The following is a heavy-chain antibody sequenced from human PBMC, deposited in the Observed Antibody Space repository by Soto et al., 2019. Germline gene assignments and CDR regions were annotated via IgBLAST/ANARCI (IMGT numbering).Heavy chain of an antibody. CDR1: GFTFRSYP. D-gene: IGHD6-13*01. CDR2: ISGTGDST. Sequence: GGSLRLSWAASGFTFRSYPMSWVRQAPGKGLEWVSAISGTGDSTYYAESVKGRFIISRDNSKNTLFLQMNSLRVEDTAVYYCAKDPYASAGATGPYAMDVWGQGTTVTVSS. V-gene: IGHV3-23*01. J-gene: IGHJ6*02. CDR3: AKDPYASAGATGPYAMDV.